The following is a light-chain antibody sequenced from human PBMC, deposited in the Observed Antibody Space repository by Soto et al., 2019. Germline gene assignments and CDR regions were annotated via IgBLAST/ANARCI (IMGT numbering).Light chain of an antibody. CDR1: QSVSSN. J-gene: IGKJ5*01. Sequence: EIVITPSPATLSVSPGERATLSCRASQSVSSNLAWYQQKPGQAPRLLIYGASTRATGIPARFSGSGSGTEFTLTIRSLQSEDFAVYYCRKYNNWPPITFGQGTRLEIK. CDR3: RKYNNWPPIT. CDR2: GAS. V-gene: IGKV3-15*01.